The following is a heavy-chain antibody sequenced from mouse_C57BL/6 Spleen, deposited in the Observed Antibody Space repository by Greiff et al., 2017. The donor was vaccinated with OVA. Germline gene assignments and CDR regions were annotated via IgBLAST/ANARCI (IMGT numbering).Heavy chain of an antibody. Sequence: VQLVESGEGLVKPGGSLKLSCAASGFTFSSYAMSWVRQTPEKRLEWVAYISSGGDYIYYADTVKGRFTISRDNARNTLYLQMSSLKSEDTAMYYCTRGTGTDWYFDVWGTGTTVTVSS. D-gene: IGHD4-1*01. CDR2: ISSGGDYI. CDR3: TRGTGTDWYFDV. J-gene: IGHJ1*03. V-gene: IGHV5-9-1*02. CDR1: GFTFSSYA.